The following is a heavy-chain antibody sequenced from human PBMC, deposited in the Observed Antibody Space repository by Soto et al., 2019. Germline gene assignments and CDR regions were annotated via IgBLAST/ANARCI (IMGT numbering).Heavy chain of an antibody. Sequence: GGSLRLSCAASGFTFSSYGMHWVRQAPGKGLEWVAVIWYDGSNKYYADSVKGRFTISRDNSKNTLYLQMNSLRAEDTAVYYCARVLDHGGYYYYGMDVWGQGTTVTVSS. CDR3: ARVLDHGGYYYYGMDV. CDR1: GFTFSSYG. J-gene: IGHJ6*02. V-gene: IGHV3-33*01. CDR2: IWYDGSNK. D-gene: IGHD3-10*01.